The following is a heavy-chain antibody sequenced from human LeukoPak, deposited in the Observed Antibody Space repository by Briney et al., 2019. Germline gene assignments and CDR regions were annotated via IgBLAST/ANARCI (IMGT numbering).Heavy chain of an antibody. Sequence: SETLSPTCTVSGGSINSHYWTWVRQPAGKGLEWIGRIYTSGSTNYNPSLKSRVTMSVDTSKNQFFLKLSSVTAADTAVYYCARNPVGMAGYAFDIWGQGTMVTVSS. CDR1: GGSINSHY. J-gene: IGHJ3*02. D-gene: IGHD6-13*01. CDR2: IYTSGST. CDR3: ARNPVGMAGYAFDI. V-gene: IGHV4-4*07.